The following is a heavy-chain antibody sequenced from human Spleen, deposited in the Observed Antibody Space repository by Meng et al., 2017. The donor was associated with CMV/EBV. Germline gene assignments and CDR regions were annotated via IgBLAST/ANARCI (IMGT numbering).Heavy chain of an antibody. J-gene: IGHJ5*02. CDR1: GYSISSGYY. Sequence: SETLSLTCTVSGYSISSGYYWGWIRQPPGKGLEWIGSIYHSGSTYYNPSLKSRVTISVDTSKNQFSLKLSSVTAADTAVYYCARRGTGSTDNWFDPWGQGTLVTVSS. CDR3: ARRGTGSTDNWFDP. D-gene: IGHD1-7*01. CDR2: IYHSGST. V-gene: IGHV4-38-2*02.